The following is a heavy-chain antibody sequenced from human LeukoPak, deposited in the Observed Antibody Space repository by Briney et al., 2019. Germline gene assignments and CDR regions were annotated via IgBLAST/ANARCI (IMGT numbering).Heavy chain of an antibody. J-gene: IGHJ6*02. CDR2: INHSGST. V-gene: IGHV4-34*01. Sequence: SETLSLTCTVSGGSISSYYWSWIRQPPGKGLEWIGEINHSGSTNYNPSLKSRVTISVDTSKNQFSLKLSSVTAADTAVYYCARFGIVATGYYGMDVWGQGTTVTVSS. CDR1: GGSISSYY. CDR3: ARFGIVATGYYGMDV. D-gene: IGHD5-12*01.